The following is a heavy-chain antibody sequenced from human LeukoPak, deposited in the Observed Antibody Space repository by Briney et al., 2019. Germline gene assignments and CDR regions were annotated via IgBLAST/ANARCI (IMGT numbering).Heavy chain of an antibody. CDR2: ISSNGSYI. D-gene: IGHD1-7*01. CDR3: GKVQYNWNYVADY. CDR1: GFTFSSYS. Sequence: PGGSLRLSCAASGFTFSSYSMNWVRQAPGKGLEWVSSISSNGSYIYYADSVQGRFTISRDNAKNSLYLQMNSLRAEDTAVYYCGKVQYNWNYVADYWGQGTLVTVSS. V-gene: IGHV3-21*01. J-gene: IGHJ4*02.